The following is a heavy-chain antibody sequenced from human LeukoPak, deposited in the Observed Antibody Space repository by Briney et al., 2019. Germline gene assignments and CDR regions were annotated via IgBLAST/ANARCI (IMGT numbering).Heavy chain of an antibody. CDR2: INEDGSVK. CDR3: ATSDDSSGSD. Sequence: GGSLRLSCVASGFTFSGYWMSWVRQAPGKGLEWVANINEDGSVKHYVDSVKGRFTISRDNAKNSVFLQMNSLRDEDTALYYCATSDDSSGSDWGQGNPVTVSS. D-gene: IGHD3-22*01. CDR1: GFTFSGYW. J-gene: IGHJ4*02. V-gene: IGHV3-7*01.